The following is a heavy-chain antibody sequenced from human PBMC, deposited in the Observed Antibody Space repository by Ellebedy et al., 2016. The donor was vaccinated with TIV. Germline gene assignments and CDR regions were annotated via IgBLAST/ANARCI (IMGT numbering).Heavy chain of an antibody. CDR2: INDISSHI. CDR1: GFTFSSYA. CDR3: ARDPRPYQRYGHYDF. Sequence: GESLKISCAASGFTFSSYAMNWVRQAPGKGLEWVSSINDISSHIYYADSLRGRFTISRDNAKNSLFLQMDNLRADDTAVYYCARDPRPYQRYGHYDFWGQGTLVTVSS. D-gene: IGHD2-2*01. J-gene: IGHJ4*02. V-gene: IGHV3-21*01.